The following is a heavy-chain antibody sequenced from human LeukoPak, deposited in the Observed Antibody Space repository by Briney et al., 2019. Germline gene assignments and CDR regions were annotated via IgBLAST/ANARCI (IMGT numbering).Heavy chain of an antibody. D-gene: IGHD1-26*01. Sequence: GGSLRLSCAASGFTFSSYSMNWVRQAPGKGLEWVSSISSSSSYIYYADSVKGRFTISRDNAKNSLYLQMNSLRAEDTAVYYCARAVGAPRRDDIWGQGTMVTVSS. CDR1: GFTFSSYS. V-gene: IGHV3-21*01. CDR2: ISSSSSYI. J-gene: IGHJ3*02. CDR3: ARAVGAPRRDDI.